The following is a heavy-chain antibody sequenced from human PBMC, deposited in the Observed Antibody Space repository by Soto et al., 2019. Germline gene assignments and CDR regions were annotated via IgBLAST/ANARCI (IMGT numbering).Heavy chain of an antibody. J-gene: IGHJ5*02. Sequence: ASVKLSCKASGYTFTSYGISWVRQDPGQGLEWMGWISAYNGNTNYAQKLQGRVTMTTDTSTSTAYMELRSLRSDDTAVYYCARDLVTYYDFWSDYYTPNWFDPWGQGTLVTVSS. CDR1: GYTFTSYG. CDR2: ISAYNGNT. D-gene: IGHD3-3*01. CDR3: ARDLVTYYDFWSDYYTPNWFDP. V-gene: IGHV1-18*01.